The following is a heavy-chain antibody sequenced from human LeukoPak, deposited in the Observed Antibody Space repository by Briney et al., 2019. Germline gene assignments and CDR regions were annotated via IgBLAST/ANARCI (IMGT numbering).Heavy chain of an antibody. CDR3: ARDRWGSSWHFDY. CDR1: GYSISSGYY. CDR2: IYHSGNT. J-gene: IGHJ4*02. Sequence: SETLSLTCIVSGYSISSGYYWGWIRQPPGKGLEWIGSIYHSGNTYYNPSLKSRVTMSVDTSKNQFSLKLSSVTAADTAVYYCARDRWGSSWHFDYWGQGTLVTVSS. D-gene: IGHD6-13*01. V-gene: IGHV4-38-2*02.